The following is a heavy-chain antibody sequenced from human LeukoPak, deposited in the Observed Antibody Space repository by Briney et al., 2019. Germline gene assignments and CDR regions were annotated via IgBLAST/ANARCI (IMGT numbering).Heavy chain of an antibody. CDR3: GKTTVGYSSGQKPAWPVDY. Sequence: GGSLGLSCEASGFTFGSHAMYWVRQAPGKGLEWVAGIFGSGGSPHYADPVKGRFTISRDNSRNTVYLQINSLRAEDTAVYYCGKTTVGYSSGQKPAWPVDYWGQGTLVTVSS. V-gene: IGHV3-23*01. J-gene: IGHJ4*02. D-gene: IGHD5-18*01. CDR1: GFTFGSHA. CDR2: IFGSGGSP.